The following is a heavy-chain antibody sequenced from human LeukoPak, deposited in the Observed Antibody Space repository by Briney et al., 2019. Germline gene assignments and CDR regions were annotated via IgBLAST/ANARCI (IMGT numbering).Heavy chain of an antibody. CDR2: IHSDGSST. CDR3: ARQNFVVVTAIRIFDY. CDR1: GFTFSSYW. Sequence: GGSLRLSCAASGFTFSSYWMHWVRQAPGKGLVWVSRIHSDGSSTYYADSVKGRFAISRDNAKKTLYLQMKSLRAEDTAVYYCARQNFVVVTAIRIFDYWGQGTLVTVSS. D-gene: IGHD2-21*02. J-gene: IGHJ4*02. V-gene: IGHV3-74*01.